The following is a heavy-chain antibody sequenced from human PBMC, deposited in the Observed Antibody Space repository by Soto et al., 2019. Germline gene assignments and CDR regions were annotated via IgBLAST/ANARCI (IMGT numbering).Heavy chain of an antibody. D-gene: IGHD6-6*01. CDR2: IIPIFGTA. CDR3: ARAGSIAARPRYYFDY. J-gene: IGHJ4*02. Sequence: QVHLVQSGAEVKKPGASVKVSCQASGGTFSSYAISWVRQAPGQGLEWMGGIIPIFGTANYAQKFQGRVTITADESTSTAYMELSSLRSEDTAVYYCARAGSIAARPRYYFDYWGQGTLVTVSS. V-gene: IGHV1-69*13. CDR1: GGTFSSYA.